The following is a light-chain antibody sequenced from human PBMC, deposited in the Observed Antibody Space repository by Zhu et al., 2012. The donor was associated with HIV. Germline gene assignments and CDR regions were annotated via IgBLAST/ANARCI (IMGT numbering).Light chain of an antibody. V-gene: IGKV1-9*01. J-gene: IGKJ5*01. Sequence: DIQLTQSPSFLSASVGDRVTITCRASQGISRYLAWYQHKPGKAPKLLIYAASTLESGVPSRFSGSGYGTEFTLTISSLQAEDFATYYCQQLNSYPITFGQGTRLEIK. CDR3: QQLNSYPIT. CDR2: AAS. CDR1: QGISRY.